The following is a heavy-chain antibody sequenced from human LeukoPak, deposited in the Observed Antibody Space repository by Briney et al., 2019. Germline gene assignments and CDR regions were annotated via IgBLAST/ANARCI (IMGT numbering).Heavy chain of an antibody. CDR1: GFTFSDYW. J-gene: IGHJ4*02. Sequence: XGSLRLSCAVSGFTFSDYWMTWVRQAPGKGPQWVAHIKKDGSEKYYGDSVKGRFTISRDNAKNSLYLQMNSLRGEDTAVYYCAREAASLLRGIMSANDYWGQGTLVTVSS. CDR3: AREAASLLRGIMSANDY. V-gene: IGHV3-7*01. D-gene: IGHD3-10*01. CDR2: IKKDGSEK.